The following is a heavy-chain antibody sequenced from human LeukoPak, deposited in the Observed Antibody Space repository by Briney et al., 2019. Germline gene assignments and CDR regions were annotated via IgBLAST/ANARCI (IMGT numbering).Heavy chain of an antibody. CDR2: IYYSGST. V-gene: IGHV4-59*08. D-gene: IGHD4-11*01. Sequence: PSETLSLTCTVSGGSISSYYWSWIRQPPGKGLEWIGYIYYSGSTNYNPSLKSRVTISVATSKNQFSLKLSSGTAADTAVYYCALQGVDAFDIWGQGTMVTVSS. J-gene: IGHJ3*02. CDR3: ALQGVDAFDI. CDR1: GGSISSYY.